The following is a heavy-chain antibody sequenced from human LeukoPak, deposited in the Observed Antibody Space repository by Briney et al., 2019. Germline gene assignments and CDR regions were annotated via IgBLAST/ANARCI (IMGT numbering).Heavy chain of an antibody. CDR1: GFAFSDYY. Sequence: GGSLRLSCAASGFAFSDYYMSWIRQAPGKGLEWVSYISSSGSTIYYADSVKGRFTISRDNAKNSLYLQMNSLRAEDTAVYYCARDRSPFIVGATDDAFDIWGQGTMVTVSS. CDR2: ISSSGSTI. CDR3: ARDRSPFIVGATDDAFDI. V-gene: IGHV3-11*01. J-gene: IGHJ3*02. D-gene: IGHD1-26*01.